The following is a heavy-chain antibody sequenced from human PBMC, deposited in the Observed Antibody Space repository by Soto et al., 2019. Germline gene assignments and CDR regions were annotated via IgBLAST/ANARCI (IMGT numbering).Heavy chain of an antibody. Sequence: PGGSLRLSCTASEFSFSSYAMHWIRQSPGKGLEWVAVISFNGNSLHYADSVKDRFTISRDNSKSTLYLQMNNMRTEDTAVYYFARTFDTITYYFDYWGQGTLVTVSS. V-gene: IGHV3-30-3*01. D-gene: IGHD3-9*01. CDR3: ARTFDTITYYFDY. J-gene: IGHJ4*02. CDR1: EFSFSSYA. CDR2: ISFNGNSL.